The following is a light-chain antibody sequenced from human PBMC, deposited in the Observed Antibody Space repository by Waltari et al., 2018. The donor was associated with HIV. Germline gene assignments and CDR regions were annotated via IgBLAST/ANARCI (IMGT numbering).Light chain of an antibody. CDR1: SSDVGGYNY. V-gene: IGLV2-11*01. CDR3: CSYAGRCTYV. Sequence: QSALTQPRSVSGSPGQSVTISCTGTSSDVGGYNYVSWYQHHPGKAPKFMIYDVTKRPSGVPDRFSGSKSGNTASLTISGLQAEDEADYYCCSYAGRCTYVFGTGTKVTVL. CDR2: DVT. J-gene: IGLJ1*01.